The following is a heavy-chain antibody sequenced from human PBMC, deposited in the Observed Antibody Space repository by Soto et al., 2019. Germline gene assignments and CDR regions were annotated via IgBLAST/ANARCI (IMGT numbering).Heavy chain of an antibody. CDR1: GGTFSPYT. D-gene: IGHD3-16*01. Sequence: QVQLVQSGAEVKKPVSSVKVSCKVSGGTFSPYTINWVRQAPGQGLEWMGRIIPFLGVTNYAQKFQARVTITADKSTSTAYMELSGPRFEDTAVYYCSRDWESSVSTWSFGGFWGRGTLVTVSS. CDR3: SRDWESSVSTWSFGGF. V-gene: IGHV1-69*08. CDR2: IIPFLGVT. J-gene: IGHJ4*02.